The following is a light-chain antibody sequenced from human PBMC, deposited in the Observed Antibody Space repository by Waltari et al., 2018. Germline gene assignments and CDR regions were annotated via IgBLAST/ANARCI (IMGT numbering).Light chain of an antibody. V-gene: IGLV1-44*01. CDR1: SSNIGSNT. J-gene: IGLJ1*01. CDR2: SNG. CDR3: ASWDDSLNGHV. Sequence: QSVLTQPPSASGTPGQRVTISCSGSSSNIGSNTVNWYQQLPGTAPKLLIYSNGLRPSGVPDRFSGSKSGTSASLAISGLQSEDEAYYYCASWDDSLNGHVFGTGTKVTVL.